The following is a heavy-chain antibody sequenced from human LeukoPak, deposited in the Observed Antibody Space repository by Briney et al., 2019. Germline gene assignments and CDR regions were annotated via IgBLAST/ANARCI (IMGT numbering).Heavy chain of an antibody. Sequence: PGGSLRLSCAASGLTFSSYSMNWVRQAPGKGLEWVSFISSSSSYIYYADSVKGRFTISRDNAKNSLYLQMNSLRAEDTAVYCCAREFGGTTVTPSTYWGQGTLVTVSS. V-gene: IGHV3-21*01. CDR3: AREFGGTTVTPSTY. CDR1: GLTFSSYS. CDR2: ISSSSSYI. D-gene: IGHD4-17*01. J-gene: IGHJ4*02.